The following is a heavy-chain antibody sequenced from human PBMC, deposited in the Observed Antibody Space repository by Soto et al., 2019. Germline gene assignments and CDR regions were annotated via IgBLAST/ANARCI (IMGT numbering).Heavy chain of an antibody. CDR1: GFTFSSYS. CDR2: ISSSSSYI. CDR3: ARGPDSMSFVWYFDL. V-gene: IGHV3-21*01. J-gene: IGHJ2*01. Sequence: GGSLRLSCAASGFTFSSYSMNWVRQAPGKGLEWVSSISSSSSYIYYADSVKGRFTISRDNAKNSLYLQMNSLRAEDTAVYYCARGPDSMSFVWYFDLWGRGTLVTVSS. D-gene: IGHD3-3*02.